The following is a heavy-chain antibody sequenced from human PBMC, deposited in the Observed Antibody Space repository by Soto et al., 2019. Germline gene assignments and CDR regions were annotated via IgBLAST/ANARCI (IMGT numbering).Heavy chain of an antibody. CDR1: GYTFTSYY. D-gene: IGHD3-16*01. CDR3: ARQPGGSSIDY. V-gene: IGHV5-51*01. Sequence: KVSCKASGYTFTSYYMHWVRQAPGQGLEWMGIIYPGDSDTRYSPSFQGQVTISADKSISTAYLQWSSLKASDTAMYYCARQPGGSSIDYWGQGTLVTVSS. CDR2: IYPGDSDT. J-gene: IGHJ4*02.